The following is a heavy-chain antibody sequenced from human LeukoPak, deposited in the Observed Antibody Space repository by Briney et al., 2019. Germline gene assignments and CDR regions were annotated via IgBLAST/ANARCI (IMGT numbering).Heavy chain of an antibody. CDR2: INPNSGGT. V-gene: IGHV1-2*04. CDR1: GYTFTGYY. D-gene: IGHD3-10*01. Sequence: ASVKVSCKASGYTFTGYYMHWVRQAPGQGLEWMGWINPNSGGTNYAQKFQGWVTMTRDTSISTAYMELSRLRSDDTAVYYCARPARYGSGSSFDYWGQGTLVTVSS. J-gene: IGHJ4*02. CDR3: ARPARYGSGSSFDY.